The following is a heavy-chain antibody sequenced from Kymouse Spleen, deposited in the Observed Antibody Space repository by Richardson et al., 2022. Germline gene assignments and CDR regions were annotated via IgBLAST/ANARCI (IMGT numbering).Heavy chain of an antibody. V-gene: IGHV3-9*01. D-gene: IGHD6-6*01. CDR3: AKDPLSSIAARPYYYYYGMDV. Sequence: EVQLVESGGGLVQPGRSLRLSCAASGFTFDDYAMHWVRQAPGKGLEWVSGISWNSGSIGYADSVKGRFTISRDNAKNSLYLQMNSLRAEDTALYYCAKDPLSSIAARPYYYYYGMDVWGQGTTVTVSS. CDR2: ISWNSGSI. J-gene: IGHJ6*02. CDR1: GFTFDDYA.